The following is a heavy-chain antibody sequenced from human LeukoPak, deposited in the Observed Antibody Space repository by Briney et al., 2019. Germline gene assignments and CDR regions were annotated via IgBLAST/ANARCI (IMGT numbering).Heavy chain of an antibody. CDR1: GFTFSSYA. Sequence: PGRSLRLSCAASGFTFSSYAMHWVRQAPGKGLEWVAVISYDGSNKYYADSVRGRFTISRDNSKNTLYLQMNSLRAEDTAVYYCATSYQLLRHLDAFDIWGQGTMVTVSS. CDR3: ATSYQLLRHLDAFDI. CDR2: ISYDGSNK. V-gene: IGHV3-30*04. J-gene: IGHJ3*02. D-gene: IGHD2-2*01.